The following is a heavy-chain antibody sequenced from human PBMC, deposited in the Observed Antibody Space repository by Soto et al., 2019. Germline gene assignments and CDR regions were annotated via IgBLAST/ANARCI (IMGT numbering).Heavy chain of an antibody. D-gene: IGHD3-22*01. Sequence: QVQLQESGPGLVKPSQTLSLICTVSGGSISSGGYYWSWIRQHPGKGLEWIGYIYSSGGTYYKPSLKSRLTLSLDTSENHFSLNLSSMTAADTAVYYCARDGDGSGYFLDFWGQGTLVTVSS. CDR2: IYSSGGT. CDR1: GGSISSGGYY. CDR3: ARDGDGSGYFLDF. V-gene: IGHV4-31*03. J-gene: IGHJ4*02.